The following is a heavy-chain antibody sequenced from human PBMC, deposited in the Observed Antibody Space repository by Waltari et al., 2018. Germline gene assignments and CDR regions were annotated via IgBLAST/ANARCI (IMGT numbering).Heavy chain of an antibody. Sequence: QLQLQESGPGLVKPSETLSLTCTVSGGSLSSSSYYWGWIRQPPGKGLEWIGSIYYSGSTYYNPSLKSRVTISVDTSKNQFSLKLSSVTAADTAVYYCARAAGGEAPWPFDYWGQGTLVTVSS. D-gene: IGHD3-10*01. CDR2: IYYSGST. V-gene: IGHV4-39*07. CDR3: ARAAGGEAPWPFDY. J-gene: IGHJ4*02. CDR1: GGSLSSSSYY.